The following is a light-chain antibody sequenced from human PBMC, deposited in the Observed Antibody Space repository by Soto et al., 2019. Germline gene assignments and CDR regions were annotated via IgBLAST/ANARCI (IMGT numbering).Light chain of an antibody. CDR1: SSDVGGYNY. CDR3: SSHTSSSPLLYV. CDR2: DVS. V-gene: IGLV2-14*01. J-gene: IGLJ1*01. Sequence: QSVLTQPASVSGSPGQSITISCTGTSSDVGGYNYVSRYQQHPGKAPKLMIYDVSNRTSGVSNRFSGSKSGNTASQTISRLQAEDEADYCCSSHTSSSPLLYVFGTGTKLT.